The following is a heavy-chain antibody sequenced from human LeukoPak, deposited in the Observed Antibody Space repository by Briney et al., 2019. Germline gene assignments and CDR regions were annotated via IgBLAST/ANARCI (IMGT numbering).Heavy chain of an antibody. J-gene: IGHJ4*02. D-gene: IGHD6-13*01. CDR2: IRSKAYGGTT. V-gene: IGHV3-49*03. Sequence: GGSLRLSCTASGFTFGDYAMSWFRQAPGKGLEWVGFIRSKAYGGTTEYAASVKGRFTISRDDSKSIAYLQMNSLKTEDTAVYYCTRARYSSSWYETGLWDYWGQGTLVTVSS. CDR1: GFTFGDYA. CDR3: TRARYSSSWYETGLWDY.